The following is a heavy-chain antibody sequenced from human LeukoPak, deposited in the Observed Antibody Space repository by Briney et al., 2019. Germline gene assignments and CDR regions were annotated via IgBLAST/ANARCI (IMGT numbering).Heavy chain of an antibody. Sequence: GGSLRLSCEASGFTFSTYAINWVRQAPGKGPEWVSYISSSSSIIYYADSVKGRFTISRDNAKNSLFLQMSSLGAEDTAVYYCAKDLERSGSKSYWGQGTLVTVSS. J-gene: IGHJ4*02. CDR2: ISSSSSII. V-gene: IGHV3-48*04. CDR1: GFTFSTYA. CDR3: AKDLERSGSKSY. D-gene: IGHD3-10*01.